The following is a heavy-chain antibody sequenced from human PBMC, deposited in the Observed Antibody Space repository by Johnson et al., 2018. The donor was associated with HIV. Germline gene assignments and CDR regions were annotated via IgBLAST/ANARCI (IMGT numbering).Heavy chain of an antibody. D-gene: IGHD3-22*01. CDR1: GFTVSSTY. CDR2: LYSVSTI. V-gene: IGHV3-66*03. CDR3: ARDFNVAYYYDSSGFDAFDI. J-gene: IGHJ3*02. Sequence: VQLVESGGDLIQPGGSLRLSCAASGFTVSSTYMSWVRQAPGKGLAWLSVLYSVSTIYYADSVKGRFTISRANSKNTLYLQMNSLRAEDTAVYYCARDFNVAYYYDSSGFDAFDIWGQGTMVTVSA.